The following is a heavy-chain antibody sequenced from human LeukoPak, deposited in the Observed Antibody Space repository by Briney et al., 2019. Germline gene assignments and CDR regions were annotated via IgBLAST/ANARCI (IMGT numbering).Heavy chain of an antibody. CDR2: IYPGDSDT. Sequence: GESLKISCKGSGYSLTSYWIGWVRQMPGKGLGGMGIIYPGDSDTRYSPSCQAQSTISADKSISTAYLQWSSLKASDTAMYYCARVGNPKVFDYWGQGTLVTVSS. V-gene: IGHV5-51*01. J-gene: IGHJ4*02. CDR3: ARVGNPKVFDY. CDR1: GYSLTSYW. D-gene: IGHD1-14*01.